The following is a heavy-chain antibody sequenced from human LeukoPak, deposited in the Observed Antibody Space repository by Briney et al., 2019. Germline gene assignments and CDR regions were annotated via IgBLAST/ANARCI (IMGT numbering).Heavy chain of an antibody. J-gene: IGHJ4*02. CDR1: GFSFDDYA. CDR2: IHWNGGFT. V-gene: IGHV3-20*04. D-gene: IGHD5-12*01. Sequence: GGSLRLSCAASGFSFDDYAMNWVRQAPGKGLEWVSGIHWNGGFTSYADSVKGRFTISRDNAKNSLYLHMNSLRAEDTALYYCARDGGYSAYAHYFDYWGQGTLVTVS. CDR3: ARDGGYSAYAHYFDY.